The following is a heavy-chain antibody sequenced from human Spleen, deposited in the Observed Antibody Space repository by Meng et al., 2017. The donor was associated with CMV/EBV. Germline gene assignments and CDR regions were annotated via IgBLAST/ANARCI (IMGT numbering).Heavy chain of an antibody. D-gene: IGHD3-3*01. Sequence: GESLKISCAASGFTFSSYWMHWVRQAPGKGLVWVSRINSDGSSTSYADSVKGRFTISRDNAKNTLYLQMNSLRAEDTAVYYCARNPPHYFWSGYTKEYGMDVWGQGTTVTVSS. CDR3: ARNPPHYFWSGYTKEYGMDV. CDR2: INSDGSST. V-gene: IGHV3-74*01. CDR1: GFTFSSYW. J-gene: IGHJ6*02.